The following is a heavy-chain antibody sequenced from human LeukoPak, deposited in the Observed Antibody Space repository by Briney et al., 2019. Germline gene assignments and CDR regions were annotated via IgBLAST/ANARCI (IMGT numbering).Heavy chain of an antibody. D-gene: IGHD4-11*01. CDR3: TKGRSNHY. CDR1: GFTFSDFW. CDR2: INQGGSES. J-gene: IGHJ4*02. V-gene: IGHV3-7*01. Sequence: GGSLRLSCAASGFTFSDFWMGWVRQAPGKGLEWAANINQGGSESYYVDSVKGRFTISRDNAKKSLFLQMNSLRAEDTAVYYCTKGRSNHYWGQGTLVTVST.